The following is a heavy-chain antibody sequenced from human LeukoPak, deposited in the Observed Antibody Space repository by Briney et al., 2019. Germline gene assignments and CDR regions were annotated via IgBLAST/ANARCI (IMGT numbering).Heavy chain of an antibody. J-gene: IGHJ4*02. CDR1: GFTFSSYA. CDR3: ARGAASGYYDSSGYYDY. V-gene: IGHV3-64*01. CDR2: ISSNGGST. Sequence: GGSLRLSCAASGFTFSSYAMHWVRQAPGKGLEYVSAISSNGGSTYYANSVKGRFTISRDNSKNTPYLQMGSLRAEDMAVYYCARGAASGYYDSSGYYDYWGQGTLVTVSS. D-gene: IGHD3-22*01.